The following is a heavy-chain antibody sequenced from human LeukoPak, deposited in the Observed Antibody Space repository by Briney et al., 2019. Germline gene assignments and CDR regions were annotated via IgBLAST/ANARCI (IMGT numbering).Heavy chain of an antibody. CDR2: ISGSGGRI. J-gene: IGHJ4*02. CDR1: GFTFSSYS. V-gene: IGHV3-23*01. Sequence: PGWSLRLSCAASGFTFSSYSMSWVRQAPGKGLEWVSSISGSGGRIDYADSVKGRFTISRDNSKNTLSLQMNSLTAEDTAVYYCAKNPRLEGWIYFDSWGQGILVTVSS. D-gene: IGHD1-1*01. CDR3: AKNPRLEGWIYFDS.